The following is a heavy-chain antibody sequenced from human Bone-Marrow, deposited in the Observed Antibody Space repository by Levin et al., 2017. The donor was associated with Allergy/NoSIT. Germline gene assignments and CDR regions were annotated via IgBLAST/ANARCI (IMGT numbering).Heavy chain of an antibody. V-gene: IGHV1-18*01. CDR1: GYTFTSYG. J-gene: IGHJ4*02. D-gene: IGHD6-6*01. Sequence: ASVKVSCKASGYTFTSYGINWVRQAPGQGLEWMGWISPYNGNTNYAQKLQGRVTMTTDTSTSTVYMDLRSLRSDETAIYYCARDYKYSSSSGFGYWGQGTLVTVSS. CDR3: ARDYKYSSSSGFGY. CDR2: ISPYNGNT.